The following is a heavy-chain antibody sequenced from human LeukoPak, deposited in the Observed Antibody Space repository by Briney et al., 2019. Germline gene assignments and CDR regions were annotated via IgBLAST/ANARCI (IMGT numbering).Heavy chain of an antibody. CDR1: GFTFSSYW. Sequence: PGGSLRLSCAASGFTFSSYWMSWVRQAPGKGLEWVANIKQDGSEKYYVDSVKGRFTISRDNAKNSLYLQMNSLRAEDTAVYYCAKFLAARPFDYWGQGTLVTVSS. CDR3: AKFLAARPFDY. CDR2: IKQDGSEK. J-gene: IGHJ4*02. D-gene: IGHD6-6*01. V-gene: IGHV3-7*01.